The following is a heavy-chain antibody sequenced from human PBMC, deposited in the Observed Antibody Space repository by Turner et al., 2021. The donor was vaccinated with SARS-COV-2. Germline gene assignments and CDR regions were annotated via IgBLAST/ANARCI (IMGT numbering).Heavy chain of an antibody. CDR1: GGSFSGYY. CDR3: ARVRYDSTGYPFDP. CDR2: INHSGST. D-gene: IGHD3-22*01. Sequence: QVQLQQWGAGLLKPSETLSLTCAVYGGSFSGYYWSWIRQPPGKGLEWIGEINHSGSTNYNPSLKSRVTISVDTSKNQFSLKLSSVSAADTAVYYCARVRYDSTGYPFDPWGQGTLVTVSS. V-gene: IGHV4-34*01. J-gene: IGHJ5*02.